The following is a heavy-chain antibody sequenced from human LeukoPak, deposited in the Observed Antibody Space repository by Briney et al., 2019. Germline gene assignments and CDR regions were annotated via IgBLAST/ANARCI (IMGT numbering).Heavy chain of an antibody. V-gene: IGHV4-59*01. J-gene: IGHJ1*01. CDR2: IYSSGST. D-gene: IGHD6-19*01. Sequence: SETLSLTCTVSGGSISNYYWSWIRQPPGQGLEWIGYIYSSGSTSYNPSLKSRVTMSVDTSKNQLSLNLNSVTAADTAVYHCAGGYSRDWGLQYFQHWGQGTLVTVSS. CDR3: AGGYSRDWGLQYFQH. CDR1: GGSISNYY.